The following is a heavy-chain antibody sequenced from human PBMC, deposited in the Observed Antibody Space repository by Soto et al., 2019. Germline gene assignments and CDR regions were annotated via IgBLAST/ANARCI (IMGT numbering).Heavy chain of an antibody. CDR3: ASDYDILTQAWGAFDI. V-gene: IGHV3-66*01. J-gene: IGHJ3*02. CDR2: MYSGGIT. Sequence: EVQLAESGGGLVQPGGSLRLSCAASGFTVSSNYMSWVRQAPGKGLEWVSVMYSGGITNYADSVKGRFTISRDNSKNTLYLQMNSLRAEDTAVYYCASDYDILTQAWGAFDIWGQGTMVTVSS. CDR1: GFTVSSNY. D-gene: IGHD3-9*01.